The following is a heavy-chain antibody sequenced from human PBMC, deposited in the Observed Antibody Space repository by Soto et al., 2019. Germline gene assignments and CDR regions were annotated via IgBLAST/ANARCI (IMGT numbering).Heavy chain of an antibody. Sequence: SETLSLTCTVSGGSISSGGYYWSWIRQHPGKGLEWIGYIYYSGSTYYNPSLKSRVTISVDTSKSQFSLKLSSVTAADTAVYYSAREAGGGQKKHYYYYGIAVWGQGTTVTVP. J-gene: IGHJ6*01. CDR2: IYYSGST. CDR1: GGSISSGGYY. V-gene: IGHV4-31*03. CDR3: AREAGGGQKKHYYYYGIAV. D-gene: IGHD2-8*02.